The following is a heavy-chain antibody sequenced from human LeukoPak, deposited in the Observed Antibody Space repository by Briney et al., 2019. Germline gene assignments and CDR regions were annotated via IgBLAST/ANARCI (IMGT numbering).Heavy chain of an antibody. CDR1: GFTFSSYS. Sequence: GGSLRLSCAASGFTFSSYSMNWVRQAPGKGLEWVSSINSSSSDIYYADSVQGRFTISRDNAKNSLYLQMNRLRAEDTAVYYCARAVAAAGRSWWFDPWGQGTLVTVSS. J-gene: IGHJ5*02. CDR2: INSSSSDI. V-gene: IGHV3-21*01. CDR3: ARAVAAAGRSWWFDP. D-gene: IGHD6-13*01.